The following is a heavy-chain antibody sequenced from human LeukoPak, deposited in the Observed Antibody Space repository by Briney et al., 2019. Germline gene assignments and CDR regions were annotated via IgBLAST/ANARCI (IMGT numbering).Heavy chain of an antibody. J-gene: IGHJ4*02. CDR1: VLTFSTYS. Sequence: HPGGSLRLSCAASVLTFSTYSMNWVRQAPGKGLEWVSYISSSSSTIYYADSVKGRFTISRDNAKNSLHLQMNTLRDEDTAVYYCAREYSSSSGKALDYWGQGTLVTVSS. D-gene: IGHD6-6*01. CDR3: AREYSSSSGKALDY. V-gene: IGHV3-48*02. CDR2: ISSSSSTI.